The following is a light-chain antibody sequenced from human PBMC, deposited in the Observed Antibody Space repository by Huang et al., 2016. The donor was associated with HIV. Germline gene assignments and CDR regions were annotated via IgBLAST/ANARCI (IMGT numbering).Light chain of an antibody. CDR3: QQYAAYPWT. V-gene: IGKV1-5*03. CDR2: GAS. CDR1: QNIGSW. J-gene: IGKJ1*01. Sequence: DIQMTQSPSTLSASVRDRVTITCRASQNIGSWVAWYQQKPGTPPKVVISGASSLESGVPARFSGSGSGTEFSLSINNLEPDDFAIYYCQQYAAYPWTFGQGTKVEIK.